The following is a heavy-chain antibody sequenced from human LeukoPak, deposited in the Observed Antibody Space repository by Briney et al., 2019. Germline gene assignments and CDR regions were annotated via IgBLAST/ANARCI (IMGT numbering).Heavy chain of an antibody. CDR3: ARANGRWGYYYYYYMDV. CDR2: IYYSGST. CDR1: GGSISSHY. Sequence: SETLSLTCTVSGGSISSHYWSWIRQPPGKGLEWIGYIYYSGSTNYNPSLKSRVTISVDTSKNQFSLKLSSVTAADTAVYYCARANGRWGYYYYYYMDVWGKGTTVTVSS. J-gene: IGHJ6*03. D-gene: IGHD5-24*01. V-gene: IGHV4-59*11.